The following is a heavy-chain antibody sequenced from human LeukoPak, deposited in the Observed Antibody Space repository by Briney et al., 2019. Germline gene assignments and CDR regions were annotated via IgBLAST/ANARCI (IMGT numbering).Heavy chain of an antibody. CDR2: MYYGGST. J-gene: IGHJ5*02. Sequence: SETLSLTCTVAGGSVSVTSYYWGWIRQPPGKGLGWVGSMYYGGSTSYTYHNPSLKSRVSISVDTSKNQFSQKLSSVTAADTAPYFCVRQVSWCFNIKSWGQGTLVTVSS. V-gene: IGHV4-39*01. CDR3: VRQVSWCFNIKS. D-gene: IGHD2-8*01. CDR1: GGSVSVTSYY.